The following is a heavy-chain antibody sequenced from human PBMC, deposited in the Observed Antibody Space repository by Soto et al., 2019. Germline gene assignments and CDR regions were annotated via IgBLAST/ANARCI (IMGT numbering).Heavy chain of an antibody. CDR3: AKDKEYRQWLAHDAFDI. D-gene: IGHD6-19*01. V-gene: IGHV3-23*01. CDR1: GFTFSSYA. J-gene: IGHJ3*02. CDR2: ISGSGGST. Sequence: EVQLLESGGGLVQPGGSLRLSCAASGFTFSSYAMSWVRQAPGKGLEWVSAISGSGGSTYYADSVKGRFTISRDNSKNTMYLQMNSLRADDTAVYYCAKDKEYRQWLAHDAFDIGGQGTMVTVSS.